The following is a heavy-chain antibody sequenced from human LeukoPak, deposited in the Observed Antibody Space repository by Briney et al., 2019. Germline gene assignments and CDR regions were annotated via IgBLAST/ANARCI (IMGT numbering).Heavy chain of an antibody. J-gene: IGHJ6*02. D-gene: IGHD6-19*01. Sequence: GASVKVSCKASGYTFTSYDINWVRQATGQGLEWMGWMNPNSGNTGYAQKFQGRVTMTRNTSISTAYMELSSLRSEDMAVYYCARGTLLRAVAGTLPTYYYYGMDVWGQGTTVTVSS. CDR1: GYTFTSYD. V-gene: IGHV1-8*01. CDR3: ARGTLLRAVAGTLPTYYYYGMDV. CDR2: MNPNSGNT.